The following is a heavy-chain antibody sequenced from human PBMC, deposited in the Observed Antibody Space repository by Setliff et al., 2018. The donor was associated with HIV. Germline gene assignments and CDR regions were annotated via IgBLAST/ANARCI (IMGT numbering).Heavy chain of an antibody. J-gene: IGHJ5*02. Sequence: PSETLSLTCAVYGGSFSGYYWSWIRQSPGKGLEWIGFIYYSGSTNYTPSLKSRVTISLDTSKNHLSLQLRSVTAADTAVYHCARQNIAAYWFDPWGQGTLVTVSS. CDR3: ARQNIAAYWFDP. D-gene: IGHD6-13*01. CDR1: GGSFSGYY. V-gene: IGHV4-59*08. CDR2: IYYSGST.